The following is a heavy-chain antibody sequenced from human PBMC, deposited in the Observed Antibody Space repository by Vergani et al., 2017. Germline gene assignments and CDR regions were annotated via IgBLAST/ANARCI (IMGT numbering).Heavy chain of an antibody. CDR1: GYTFTGYY. CDR3: ARGSTIFGVVIEYYFDY. D-gene: IGHD3-3*01. Sequence: QVQLVQSGAEVKKPGASVKVSCKASGYTFTGYYMHWVRQAPGQGLEWMGWINPNSGGTNYAQKFQGRVTMTRDKSISTAYMELSSLRSEDTAVYYCARGSTIFGVVIEYYFDYWGQGTLVTVSS. V-gene: IGHV1-2*02. CDR2: INPNSGGT. J-gene: IGHJ4*02.